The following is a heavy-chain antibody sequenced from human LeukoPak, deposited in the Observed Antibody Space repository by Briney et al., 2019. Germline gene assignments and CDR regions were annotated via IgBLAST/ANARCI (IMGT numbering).Heavy chain of an antibody. J-gene: IGHJ4*02. Sequence: GESLKISCKGSGYSFTSYWIGWVRQMPGKGLEWMGIIYPGDSDTRYSPSFQGQVTISADKSISTAYLQWSSLKASDTAMYYCARRSRARGSSWYSFDYWGQGTLVTVSS. V-gene: IGHV5-51*01. CDR3: ARRSRARGSSWYSFDY. CDR1: GYSFTSYW. CDR2: IYPGDSDT. D-gene: IGHD6-13*01.